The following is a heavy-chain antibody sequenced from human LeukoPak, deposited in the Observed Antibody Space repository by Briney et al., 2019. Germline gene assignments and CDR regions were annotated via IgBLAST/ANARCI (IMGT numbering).Heavy chain of an antibody. Sequence: ASVKISCKVSGYTFTDYYMHWVQQAPGKGLEWMGLVDPEDGETIYAEKFQGRATITADTSTDTAYMELSSLRSEDTAVYYCAKGYSYGRKLNYWGQGTLVTVSS. CDR1: GYTFTDYY. J-gene: IGHJ4*02. D-gene: IGHD5-18*01. CDR3: AKGYSYGRKLNY. V-gene: IGHV1-69-2*01. CDR2: VDPEDGET.